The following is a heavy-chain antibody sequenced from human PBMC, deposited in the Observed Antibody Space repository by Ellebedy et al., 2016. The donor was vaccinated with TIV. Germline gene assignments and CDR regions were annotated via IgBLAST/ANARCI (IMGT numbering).Heavy chain of an antibody. D-gene: IGHD4-23*01. V-gene: IGHV1-8*01. J-gene: IGHJ4*02. CDR2: MNPKSENG. CDR3: AKERHPRHPRWMGPTYFDY. CDR1: GYTFTNYD. Sequence: AASVKVSCKASGYTFTNYDIMWVRQATGQGLEWMGSMNPKSENGGFAQTFQGRVTMTSDTSMSTAYMELSSLRPEDTAVYYCAKERHPRHPRWMGPTYFDYWGQGTLVAVSS.